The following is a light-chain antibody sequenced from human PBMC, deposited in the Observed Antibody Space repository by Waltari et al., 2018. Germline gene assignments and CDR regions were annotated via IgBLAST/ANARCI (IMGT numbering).Light chain of an antibody. CDR2: DAS. J-gene: IGKJ4*01. V-gene: IGKV3-11*01. CDR3: QQRSNWLT. Sequence: EIVLTHSPATLSLSPGERATLSCRTSQSISNSLAWYQQKPVQSPRLLIYDASNRATGIPAMFSGSGSGTDFTLTITSLEPEDVAVYYCQQRSNWLTFGGGTKVEIK. CDR1: QSISNS.